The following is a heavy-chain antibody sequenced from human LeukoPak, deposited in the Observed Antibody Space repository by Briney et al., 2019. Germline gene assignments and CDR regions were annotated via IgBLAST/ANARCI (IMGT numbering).Heavy chain of an antibody. D-gene: IGHD3-9*01. Sequence: GASVKVSCKVSGYTHTELSTHWVRQSPGKGLQWMGFFDPEDGGTVYAQNFQGRVTMTGDTSTDTAYMELSSLRPEDTAVHYCATPSATGAFHIWGQGTMVTVSA. CDR2: FDPEDGGT. J-gene: IGHJ3*02. CDR1: GYTHTELS. V-gene: IGHV1-24*01. CDR3: ATPSATGAFHI.